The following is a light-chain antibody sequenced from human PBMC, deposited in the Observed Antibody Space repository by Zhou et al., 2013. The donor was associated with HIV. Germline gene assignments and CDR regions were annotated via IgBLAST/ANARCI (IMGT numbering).Light chain of an antibody. J-gene: IGKJ4*01. CDR1: QGIGTY. Sequence: AIRMTQSPSSLSASTGDRVTITCRAGQGIGTYLAWYQQNPGKAPKLLIYAASTLQSGVPSRFSGSGSGTDFTLTISCLQSEDFATYYCQQSYSTPLTFGGGTKVEIK. CDR3: QQSYSTPLT. CDR2: AAS. V-gene: IGKV1-8*01.